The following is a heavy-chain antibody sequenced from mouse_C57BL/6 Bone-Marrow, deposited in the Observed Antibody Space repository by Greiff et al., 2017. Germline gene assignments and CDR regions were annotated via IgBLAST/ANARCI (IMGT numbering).Heavy chain of an antibody. Sequence: VQGVESGAELVKPGASVKISCKASGYAFSSYWMNWVKQRPGKGLEWIGQIYPGDGDTNYNGKFKGKATLTADKSSSTAYMQLSSLTSEDSAVYFCARRGYYGSSYAWFAYWGQGTLVTVSA. J-gene: IGHJ3*01. D-gene: IGHD1-1*01. V-gene: IGHV1-80*01. CDR3: ARRGYYGSSYAWFAY. CDR2: IYPGDGDT. CDR1: GYAFSSYW.